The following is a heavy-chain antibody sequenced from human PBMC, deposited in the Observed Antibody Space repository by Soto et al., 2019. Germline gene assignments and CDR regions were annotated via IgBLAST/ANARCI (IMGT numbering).Heavy chain of an antibody. D-gene: IGHD4-17*01. V-gene: IGHV3-33*01. CDR3: ASAHTSTVTTSLF. J-gene: IGHJ4*02. Sequence: QVQLVESGGGVVQPGRSLRLSCAASGFTFSSYGMHWVRQAPGKGLEWVAVIRYDGSNKYYADSVKGRFTIARDNSKNTLYPQINSLRAEDTAVYYCASAHTSTVTTSLFWGQGTLVTVS. CDR1: GFTFSSYG. CDR2: IRYDGSNK.